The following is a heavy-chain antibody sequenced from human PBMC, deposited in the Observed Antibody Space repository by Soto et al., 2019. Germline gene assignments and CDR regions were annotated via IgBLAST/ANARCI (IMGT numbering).Heavy chain of an antibody. D-gene: IGHD6-6*01. CDR2: ISQDGSDK. V-gene: IGHV3-7*01. CDR1: VFTFSSSW. J-gene: IGHJ4*02. CDR3: VAWGGAAPP. Sequence: EVQLVESGGGLVQPGGSLRLSCAASVFTFSSSWMSWIRQTPGKGLEWVAHISQDGSDKYYVDSVKGRFTIYRDNTKNSLHVQMNSLRPEDTAVYYCVAWGGAAPPWGQGTLVTVSS.